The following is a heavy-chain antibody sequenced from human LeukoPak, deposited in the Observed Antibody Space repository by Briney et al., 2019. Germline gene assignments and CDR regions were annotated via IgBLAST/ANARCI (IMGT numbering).Heavy chain of an antibody. CDR3: ARAGGLNTNFDY. CDR2: TKPDGSAE. J-gene: IGHJ4*02. V-gene: IGHV3-7*01. Sequence: GVSLRLSCAASGFTLRNYWMGWVRQAPGKGLEWVANTKPDGSAEYYADSVRGRFTTSRDNANNLLYLQMNRLRAEDTAVYYCARAGGLNTNFDYWGQGTLATVSS. CDR1: GFTLRNYW. D-gene: IGHD2-8*02.